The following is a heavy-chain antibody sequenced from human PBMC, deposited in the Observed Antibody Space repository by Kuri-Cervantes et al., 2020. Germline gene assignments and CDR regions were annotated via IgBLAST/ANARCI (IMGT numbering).Heavy chain of an antibody. CDR3: ARIPRYSSGWSFYFDY. CDR1: GYSFTSYW. Sequence: GESLKISCKGSGYSFTSYWIGWVRQMPGKGLEWMGIIYPGDSDTRYSPSFQGQVTISADKSISTAYLQWSSLKASDTAMYYCARIPRYSSGWSFYFDYWGQGTLVTVSS. CDR2: IYPGDSDT. J-gene: IGHJ4*02. D-gene: IGHD6-19*01. V-gene: IGHV5-51*01.